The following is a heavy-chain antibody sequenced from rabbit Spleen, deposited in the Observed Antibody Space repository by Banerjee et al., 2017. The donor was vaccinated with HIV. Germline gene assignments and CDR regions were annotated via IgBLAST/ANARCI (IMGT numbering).Heavy chain of an antibody. V-gene: IGHV1S45*01. CDR1: GFEFSSYG. Sequence: QEQLVGAGGGLVQTGSSLIFNCKAAGFEFSSYGVRWFRQAPGKWLEWIACIYIRSVNIYYASWAKGRFTISKTSSTTVTLQMTSLPAPDTATYFCARNLVAVIGWNFNLWGPGTLVTVS. CDR2: IYIRSVNI. J-gene: IGHJ4*01. D-gene: IGHD5-1*01. CDR3: ARNLVAVIGWNFNL.